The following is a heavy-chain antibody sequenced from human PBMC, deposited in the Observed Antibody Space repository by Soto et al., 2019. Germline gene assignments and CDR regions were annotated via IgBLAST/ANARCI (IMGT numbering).Heavy chain of an antibody. J-gene: IGHJ4*02. D-gene: IGHD5-12*01. CDR3: GVVATISGFDY. CDR2: INPNSGGT. Sequence: ASVKVSCKASGYTFTGYYMHWVRQAPGQGLEWMGWINPNSGGTNYGQKFQGRVTMTRDTSSSTAYMELSRLRSDDTAVYYCGVVATISGFDYWGQGTLVTVSS. V-gene: IGHV1-2*02. CDR1: GYTFTGYY.